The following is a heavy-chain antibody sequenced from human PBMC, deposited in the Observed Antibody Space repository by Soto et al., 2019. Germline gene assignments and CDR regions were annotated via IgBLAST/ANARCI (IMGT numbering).Heavy chain of an antibody. CDR3: ARHSLPFCYGSGPSDV. CDR1: DGSISHSL. V-gene: IGHV4-59*08. Sequence: SETLSLTCTVSDGSISHSLWSWIRQSPGKGLEWIGYIYSSGSTNYNPSLKSRVTISVDTSKNQFSLKLSSLSAADTPVYYCARHSLPFCYGSGPSDVWGQRTTVTVSS. CDR2: IYSSGST. J-gene: IGHJ6*02. D-gene: IGHD3-10*01.